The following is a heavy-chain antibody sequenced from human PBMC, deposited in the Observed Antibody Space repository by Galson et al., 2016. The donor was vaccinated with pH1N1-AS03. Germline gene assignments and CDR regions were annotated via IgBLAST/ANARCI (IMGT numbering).Heavy chain of an antibody. Sequence: ASGFTFRVYTMHWVRHVPGKGLVWVSRIDSGATTITYVDSVKGRFTISRDNGRNTLYLQMTDLRADDTALYYCARSTEGAFDYWGQGILVTVSS. J-gene: IGHJ4*02. CDR1: GFTFRVYT. V-gene: IGHV3-74*03. CDR3: ARSTEGAFDY. CDR2: IDSGATTI. D-gene: IGHD4/OR15-4a*01.